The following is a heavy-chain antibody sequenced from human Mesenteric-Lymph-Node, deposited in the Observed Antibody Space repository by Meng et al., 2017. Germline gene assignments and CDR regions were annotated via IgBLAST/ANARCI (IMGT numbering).Heavy chain of an antibody. J-gene: IGHJ4*02. Sequence: QVQLVQSGAGVKKPGASVKVSCKASGYTFTGYFMFWVRLAPGQGLEWMGRLNPDSGGTNYAQKFQGRVTMTRDTSINTAYMELSSLRSDDAALYFCARGRSYCSGGSCSSEYYFDYWGQGTLVTVSS. D-gene: IGHD2-15*01. CDR1: GYTFTGYF. CDR2: LNPDSGGT. CDR3: ARGRSYCSGGSCSSEYYFDY. V-gene: IGHV1-2*06.